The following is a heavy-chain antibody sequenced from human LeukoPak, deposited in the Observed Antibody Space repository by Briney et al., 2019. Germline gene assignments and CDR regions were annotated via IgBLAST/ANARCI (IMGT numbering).Heavy chain of an antibody. Sequence: PGRSLRLSCAASGFTFSSYGMHWVRQAPGKGLEWVAVISYDGSNKYYADSVKGRFTISRDNSKNTLYLQMNRVGAEDTAVYYCARGEDNADEYLREDYWGQGILVTVSS. CDR1: GFTFSSYG. D-gene: IGHD3-16*01. J-gene: IGHJ4*02. CDR2: ISYDGSNK. V-gene: IGHV3-30*03. CDR3: ARGEDNADEYLREDY.